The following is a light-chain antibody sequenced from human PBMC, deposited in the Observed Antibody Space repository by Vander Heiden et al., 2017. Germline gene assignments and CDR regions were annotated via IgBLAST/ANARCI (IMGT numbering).Light chain of an antibody. Sequence: QSVLTPPPSASGTPGQRVTISCSGSNSNIGTNTVSWYQQLPGTAPKLLIYSNNQRPSGVPDRFSGSKSGTSASLAISGLQSEDEAEYYCATWDDSLNGHVVFGGGTKLTVL. CDR2: SNN. J-gene: IGLJ2*01. V-gene: IGLV1-44*01. CDR3: ATWDDSLNGHVV. CDR1: NSNIGTNT.